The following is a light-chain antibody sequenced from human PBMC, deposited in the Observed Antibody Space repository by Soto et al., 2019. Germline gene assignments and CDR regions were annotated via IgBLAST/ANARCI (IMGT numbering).Light chain of an antibody. Sequence: SYELTQPPSVSVSPGQTASITCSGDKLGDKYTCWYQRKPGQSPVLVIFQDTKRPSGIPERFSCSNSGDTATLTISGTQPMDEADYYCQAWDSRTVIFGGGTKLTVL. CDR1: KLGDKY. V-gene: IGLV3-1*01. J-gene: IGLJ2*01. CDR2: QDT. CDR3: QAWDSRTVI.